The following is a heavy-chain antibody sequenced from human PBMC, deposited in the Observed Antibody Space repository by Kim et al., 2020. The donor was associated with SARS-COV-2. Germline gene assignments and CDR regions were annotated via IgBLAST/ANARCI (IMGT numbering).Heavy chain of an antibody. J-gene: IGHJ6*02. V-gene: IGHV4-30-4*01. D-gene: IGHD6-19*01. Sequence: SETLSLTCTVSGGSISSGDYYWSWIRQPPGKGLEWIGYIYYSGSTYYNPSLKSRVTISVDTSKNQFSLKLSSVTAADTAVYYCARVPQAVAGFYYYYYGMDCWGQGTTVSVSS. CDR2: IYYSGST. CDR3: ARVPQAVAGFYYYYYGMDC. CDR1: GGSISSGDYY.